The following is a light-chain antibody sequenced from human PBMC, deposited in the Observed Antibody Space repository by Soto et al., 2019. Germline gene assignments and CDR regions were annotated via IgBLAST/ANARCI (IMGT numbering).Light chain of an antibody. Sequence: EIVLTQSPATLSLSPGERATLSCRASQTVSSYLAWYQQKPGQATRLLVYDASDRATGIPARFSGSGSGTDFTLTISSLEPEDFAVYYCQQRRTFGQGTRLEIK. J-gene: IGKJ5*01. CDR2: DAS. CDR1: QTVSSY. CDR3: QQRRT. V-gene: IGKV3-11*01.